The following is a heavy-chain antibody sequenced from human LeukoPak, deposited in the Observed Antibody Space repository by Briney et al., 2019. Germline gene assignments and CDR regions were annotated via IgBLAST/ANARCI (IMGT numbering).Heavy chain of an antibody. Sequence: SVNVSCTVSRGTFSSYAISWVRQAPGPGLEWMGRIIPILGIAKYAPTFQGRVTSTADKSTSTAYMELSSLRSEDTAVYYCAEMAGYFYGSGENRDYWGQGTLVTVSS. CDR2: IIPILGIA. J-gene: IGHJ4*02. CDR3: AEMAGYFYGSGENRDY. V-gene: IGHV1-69*04. D-gene: IGHD3-10*01. CDR1: RGTFSSYA.